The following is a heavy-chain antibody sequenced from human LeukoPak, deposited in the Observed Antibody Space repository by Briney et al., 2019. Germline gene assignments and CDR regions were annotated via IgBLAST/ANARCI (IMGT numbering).Heavy chain of an antibody. Sequence: GGSLRLSCAASGFTFNMYTMYWVRQAPGKGLEWVSYISSSSSTIYYADSVKGRFTISRDNAKNSLYLQMNSLRAEDTAVYYCAGSSSWYGYYYNGMDVWGQGTTVTVSS. J-gene: IGHJ6*02. D-gene: IGHD6-13*01. CDR2: ISSSSSTI. CDR1: GFTFNMYT. V-gene: IGHV3-48*01. CDR3: AGSSSWYGYYYNGMDV.